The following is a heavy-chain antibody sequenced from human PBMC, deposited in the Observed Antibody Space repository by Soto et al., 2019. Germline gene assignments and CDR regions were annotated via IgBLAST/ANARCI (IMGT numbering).Heavy chain of an antibody. D-gene: IGHD2-8*01. V-gene: IGHV4-39*01. Sequence: LSLPCTVSGGSVSNSNYYWGWIRQSPGKGLEWIGSVYYRGRSYSKSSVKSRVTISVDTSKNQFSLNLNSVTASDTAVYYCVSQRTSVLTQAYFDYWGPGALVTVSS. J-gene: IGHJ4*02. CDR2: VYYRGRS. CDR3: VSQRTSVLTQAYFDY. CDR1: GGSVSNSNYY.